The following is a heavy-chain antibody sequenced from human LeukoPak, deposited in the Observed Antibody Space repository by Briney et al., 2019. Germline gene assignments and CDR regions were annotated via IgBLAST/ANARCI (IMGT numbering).Heavy chain of an antibody. Sequence: GASVKVSCKASGYTFTSYDINWVRQATGQGLEWMGWMNPNSGNTGYAQKFQGRVTMTRNTSISTAYMELSSLRSEDTAVYYCARNPDPLYYYDSSEDAFDIWGKGTMVTVSS. CDR3: ARNPDPLYYYDSSEDAFDI. D-gene: IGHD3-22*01. CDR2: MNPNSGNT. J-gene: IGHJ3*02. CDR1: GYTFTSYD. V-gene: IGHV1-8*01.